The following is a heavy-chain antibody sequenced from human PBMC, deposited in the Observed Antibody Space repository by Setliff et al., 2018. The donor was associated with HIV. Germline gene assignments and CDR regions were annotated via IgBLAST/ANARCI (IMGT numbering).Heavy chain of an antibody. D-gene: IGHD6-19*01. CDR1: GASLQSYY. V-gene: IGHV4-4*07. CDR2: IYYVGWS. Sequence: SETLSLTCSVSGASLQSYYWSWIRQPAGKGLQWIGRIYYVGWSKYNPSLEDRVTMSVDTSNNQFSLKLSSVTAADTAVYYCARELFGSGWYADSWGQGTLVTVSS. J-gene: IGHJ4*02. CDR3: ARELFGSGWYADS.